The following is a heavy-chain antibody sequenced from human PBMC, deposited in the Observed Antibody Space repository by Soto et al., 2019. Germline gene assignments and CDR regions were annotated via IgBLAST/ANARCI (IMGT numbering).Heavy chain of an antibody. CDR1: GGSISSYY. D-gene: IGHD3-16*01. CDR3: SKPLRAWVRLGAFDV. CDR2: AYYGGNT. J-gene: IGHJ3*01. V-gene: IGHV4-59*08. Sequence: QVQLQESGPGLVKPSETLSLTCTVSGGSISSYYWSWIRQPPGKGLEWIGYAYYGGNTNYNPSLKGRVRLSVGPSKSQVALKLNLLTLAGTGVDYCSKPLRAWVRLGAFDVWGLGTMVTVSS.